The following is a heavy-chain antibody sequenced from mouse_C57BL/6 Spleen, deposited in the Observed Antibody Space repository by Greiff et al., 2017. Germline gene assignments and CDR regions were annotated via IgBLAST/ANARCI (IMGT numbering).Heavy chain of an antibody. CDR2: IRNKANGYTT. D-gene: IGHD1-1*01. J-gene: IGHJ4*01. V-gene: IGHV7-3*01. CDR1: GFTFTDYY. CDR3: ARSLITASAMDY. Sequence: EVNVVESGGGLVQPGGSLSLSCAASGFTFTDYYMSWVRQPPGKALEWLGFIRNKANGYTTEYSASVKGRFTISRDNSQSILYLQMNALRAEDSATYYCARSLITASAMDYWGQGTSVTVSS.